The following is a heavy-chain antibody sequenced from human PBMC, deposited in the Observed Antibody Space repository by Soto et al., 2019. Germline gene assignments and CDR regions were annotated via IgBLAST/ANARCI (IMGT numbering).Heavy chain of an antibody. Sequence: QVHLVESGGGLVKSGGSLRLSCEASGFDFSKYYMTWVRQAPGKGLEWLACISGTSLYKDHADSVKGRFTISRDNAKKSLFLEMNSLRDEDTAVYFCASDRKFYEDGSGLDLWGQGAQVTVSS. CDR2: ISGTSLYK. V-gene: IGHV3-11*05. CDR3: ASDRKFYEDGSGLDL. J-gene: IGHJ5*02. D-gene: IGHD1-26*01. CDR1: GFDFSKYY.